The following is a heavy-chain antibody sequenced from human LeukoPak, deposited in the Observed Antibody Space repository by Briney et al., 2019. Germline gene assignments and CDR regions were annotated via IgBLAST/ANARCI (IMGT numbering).Heavy chain of an antibody. D-gene: IGHD3-16*02. CDR3: ARAPSSYNWFDP. CDR1: GFTFSSYA. J-gene: IGHJ5*02. CDR2: ISGGGVST. Sequence: GGSLRLSCAASGFTFSSYAMNWVRQATGKGLGWVSTISGGGVSTFYADSVKGRFTISRDNSKNTLYLQMNSLRAEDTAVYYCARAPSSYNWFDPWGQGTLVTASS. V-gene: IGHV3-23*01.